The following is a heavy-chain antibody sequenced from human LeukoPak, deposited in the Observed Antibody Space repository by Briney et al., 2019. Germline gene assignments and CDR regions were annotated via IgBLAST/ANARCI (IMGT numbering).Heavy chain of an antibody. Sequence: GASVKVSCKASGYTFTSYGISWVRQAPGRGLEWMGWISAYNGNTNYAQKLQGRVTMTTDTSTSTAYMELRSLRSDDTAVYYCARDRSDIVVVPAAAPLDYWGQGTLVTVSS. CDR3: ARDRSDIVVVPAAAPLDY. J-gene: IGHJ4*02. CDR1: GYTFTSYG. V-gene: IGHV1-18*01. D-gene: IGHD2-2*01. CDR2: ISAYNGNT.